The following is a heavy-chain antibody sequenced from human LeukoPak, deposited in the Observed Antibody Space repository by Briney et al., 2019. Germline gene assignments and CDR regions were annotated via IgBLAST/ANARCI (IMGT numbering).Heavy chain of an antibody. D-gene: IGHD1-26*01. V-gene: IGHV1-8*03. CDR2: MNPNTGNT. Sequence: ASVKVSCKASGYTFTSYDINWVRQASGQGLEWMRWMNPNTGNTGYAQKFQGRVTITRNTSISTVYMELSSLRSEDTAVYYCVRGMGATISYYHYYIDVWGKGTTVTVSS. CDR3: VRGMGATISYYHYYIDV. CDR1: GYTFTSYD. J-gene: IGHJ6*03.